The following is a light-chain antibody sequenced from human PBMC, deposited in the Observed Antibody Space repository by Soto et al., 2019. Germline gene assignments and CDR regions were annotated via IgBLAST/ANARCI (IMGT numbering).Light chain of an antibody. CDR3: QQRRSWQVT. V-gene: IGKV3D-20*02. Sequence: EVVLTQSPFTLSFSPVERSTLSFIASQSVSISYLAWYQQKPGQAPRLLIYDASKRATGIPARFSGSGSGTNFTLTISSLEPEDFAVYYCQQRRSWQVTFGQGTRLEIK. CDR2: DAS. J-gene: IGKJ5*01. CDR1: QSVSISY.